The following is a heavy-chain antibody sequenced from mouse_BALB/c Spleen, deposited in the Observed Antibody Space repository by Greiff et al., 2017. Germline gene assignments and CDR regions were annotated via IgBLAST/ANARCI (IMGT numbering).Heavy chain of an antibody. D-gene: IGHD2-3*01. CDR3: ARAIYDGYYERFDY. J-gene: IGHJ2*01. Sequence: EVQLQESGPSLVKPSQTLSLTCSVTGDSITSGYWNWIRKFPGNKLEYMGYISYSGSTYYNPSLKSRISITRDTSTNQYYLQLNSVTTEDTATYYCARAIYDGYYERFDYWGQGTTLTVSS. V-gene: IGHV3-8*02. CDR2: ISYSGST. CDR1: GDSITSGY.